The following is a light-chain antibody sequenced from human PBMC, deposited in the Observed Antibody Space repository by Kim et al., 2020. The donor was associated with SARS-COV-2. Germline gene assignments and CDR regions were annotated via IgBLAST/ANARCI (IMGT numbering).Light chain of an antibody. CDR1: SRDVGGYNY. CDR2: DVS. CDR3: CSYAGSYPYV. J-gene: IGLJ1*01. V-gene: IGLV2-11*01. Sequence: GQAVTIPCTGTSRDVGGYNYVSWYQQHPGKAPKLMIYDVSKRPSGVPDRFSGSKSGNTASLTISGLQAEDEADYYCCSYAGSYPYVFGTGTKVTVL.